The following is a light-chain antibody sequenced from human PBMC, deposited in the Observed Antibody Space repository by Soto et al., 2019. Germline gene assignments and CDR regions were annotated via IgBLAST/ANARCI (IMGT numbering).Light chain of an antibody. CDR1: QSVLYSSNNRNY. CDR3: QQYYTTPWT. Sequence: DIVMTQSPDSLAVSLGERATIDCKSSQSVLYSSNNRNYLAWYQQRPGQPPTLLMYWASTRESGVPDRFSGSGSGTDFTLTISSLQAEDEAVYYCQQYYTTPWTFGQGTKVE. CDR2: WAS. J-gene: IGKJ1*01. V-gene: IGKV4-1*01.